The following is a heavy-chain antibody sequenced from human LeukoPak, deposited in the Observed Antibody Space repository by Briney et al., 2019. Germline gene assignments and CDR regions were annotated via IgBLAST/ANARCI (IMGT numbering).Heavy chain of an antibody. CDR1: GGTFSSYA. CDR2: IIPILAIA. V-gene: IGHV1-69*04. CDR3: ARSQDSYYYGSGSHFYYYYYGMDV. Sequence: GASVKVSCKASGGTFSSYAISWVRQAPGQGLEWMGRIIPILAIANYAQKFQGRVTITADKSTSTAYMELSSLRSEDAAVYYCARSQDSYYYGSGSHFYYYYYGMDVWGQGTTVTVSS. J-gene: IGHJ6*02. D-gene: IGHD3-10*01.